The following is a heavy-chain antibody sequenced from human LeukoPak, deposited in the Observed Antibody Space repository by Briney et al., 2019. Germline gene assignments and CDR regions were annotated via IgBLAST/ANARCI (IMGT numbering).Heavy chain of an antibody. D-gene: IGHD1-14*01. J-gene: IGHJ5*02. CDR1: GGTFSSYA. CDR3: ARTEMGEQWDWFDP. Sequence: GASVKVSCKASGGTFSSYAISWVRQAPGQGLEWMGRIIPILGIANYAQKFQGRVTITADKSTSTAYMELSSLRSEDTAVYYCARTEMGEQWDWFDPWGQGTLVTVSS. V-gene: IGHV1-69*04. CDR2: IIPILGIA.